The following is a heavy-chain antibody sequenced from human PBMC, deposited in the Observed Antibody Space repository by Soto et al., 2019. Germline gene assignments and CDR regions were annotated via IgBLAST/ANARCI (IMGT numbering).Heavy chain of an antibody. CDR1: GYSLTSHY. D-gene: IGHD6-19*01. CDR3: ARDSSSGWPLGY. V-gene: IGHV1-46*01. Sequence: QVHLVQSGAEGKKPGASVKVSCKASGYSLTSHYMHWVRQAPGQGLEWMGMINPSGDGTSHAQRFQGRLTMTRDTSTIVYMELSSLRSEDTAVYYCARDSSSGWPLGYWGQGTLVTVSS. J-gene: IGHJ4*02. CDR2: INPSGDGT.